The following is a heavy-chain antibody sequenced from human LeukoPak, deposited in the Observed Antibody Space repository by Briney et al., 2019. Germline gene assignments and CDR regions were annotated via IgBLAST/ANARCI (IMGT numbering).Heavy chain of an antibody. CDR1: GGSISSGGYY. CDR2: IYYSGIT. Sequence: SQTLSLTCTVSGGSISSGGYYWSWIRQHPGKGLEWIGYIYYSGITYYNPSLKSRVTISVDTSKNQFSLKLSSVTAADTAVYYCARVQLPFALAIDYWGQGTLVTVSS. CDR3: ARVQLPFALAIDY. D-gene: IGHD1-7*01. V-gene: IGHV4-31*03. J-gene: IGHJ4*02.